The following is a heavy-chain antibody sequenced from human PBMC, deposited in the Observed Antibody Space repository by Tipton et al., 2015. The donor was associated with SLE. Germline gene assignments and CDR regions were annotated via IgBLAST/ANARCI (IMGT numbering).Heavy chain of an antibody. CDR3: ARSRLRYFDWLLGMDV. V-gene: IGHV1-18*01. D-gene: IGHD3-9*01. CDR2: ISAYNGNT. Sequence: QSGAEVKKAGSSVKVSCKASGDTFSRFGISWVRQAPGQGLEWMGWISAYNGNTNYAQKLQGRVTMTTDTSTSTAYMELRSLRSDDTAVYYCARSRLRYFDWLLGMDVWGQGTTVTVSS. CDR1: GDTFSRFG. J-gene: IGHJ6*02.